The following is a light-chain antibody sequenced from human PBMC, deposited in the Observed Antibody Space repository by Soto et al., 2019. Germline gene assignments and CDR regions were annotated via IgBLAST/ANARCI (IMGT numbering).Light chain of an antibody. V-gene: IGKV3-20*01. CDR3: QQHDSSPWM. CDR2: GAS. J-gene: IGKJ1*01. Sequence: EVVLKQSPGTLSLSPGERATLSCRASQSVSNTYVAWYQHIPGQTPRLLIYGASNRATGIPDRFSGSGSGTDFTLTISRLEPEDFAVYYCQQHDSSPWMFGQGTKVDTK. CDR1: QSVSNTY.